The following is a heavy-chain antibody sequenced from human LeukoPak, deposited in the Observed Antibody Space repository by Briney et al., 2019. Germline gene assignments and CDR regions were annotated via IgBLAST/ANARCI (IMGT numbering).Heavy chain of an antibody. J-gene: IGHJ4*02. CDR1: GFTFSTYN. CDR2: ISGSGGST. CDR3: ARGDYGGNWGFGY. Sequence: GESLRLSCAASGFTFSTYNMNWVRQAPGKGLEWVSAISGSGGSTYYADSVKGRFTISRDNSKNTLYLQMNSLRAEDTAVYYCARGDYGGNWGFGYWGRGTLVTVSS. V-gene: IGHV3-23*01. D-gene: IGHD4-23*01.